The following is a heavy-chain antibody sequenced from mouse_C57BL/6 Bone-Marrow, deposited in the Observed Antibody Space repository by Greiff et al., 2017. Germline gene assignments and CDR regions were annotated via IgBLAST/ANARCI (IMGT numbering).Heavy chain of an antibody. V-gene: IGHV2-5*01. CDR2: IWRGGST. Sequence: VQLQQSGPGLVQPSQSLSITCTVSGFSLTSYGVHWVRQSPGKGLEWLGVIWRGGSTDYNAAFMSRLSITKDNSKSQVFFKMNSLQADDTAIYYCATNYYGSSLGFAYWGQGTLVTVSA. J-gene: IGHJ3*01. CDR1: GFSLTSYG. D-gene: IGHD1-1*01. CDR3: ATNYYGSSLGFAY.